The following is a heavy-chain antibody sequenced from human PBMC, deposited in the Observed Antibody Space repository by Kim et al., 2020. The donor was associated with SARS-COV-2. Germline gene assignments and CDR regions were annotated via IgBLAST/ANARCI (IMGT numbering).Heavy chain of an antibody. CDR2: INPNSGGT. Sequence: ASVKVSCKASGYTFTGYYMHWVRQAPGQGLEWMGWINPNSGGTNYAQKFQGRVTMTRDTSISTAYMELSRLRSDDTAVYYCARGTPGIAAAPPPDYYYYGMDVWGQGTTVTVSS. CDR1: GYTFTGYY. D-gene: IGHD6-13*01. CDR3: ARGTPGIAAAPPPDYYYYGMDV. J-gene: IGHJ6*02. V-gene: IGHV1-2*02.